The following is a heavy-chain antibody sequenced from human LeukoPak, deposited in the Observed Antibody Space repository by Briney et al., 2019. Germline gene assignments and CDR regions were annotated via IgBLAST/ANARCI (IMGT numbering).Heavy chain of an antibody. CDR1: GGTFSSYA. Sequence: GASVKVSCKASGGTFSSYAISWVRQAPGQGLEWMGGIIPIFGTANYAQKFQGRVTITTDESTSTAYMELSSLRSEDTAVYYCASGPFYDSSGYGFVDAFDIWGQGTMVTASS. V-gene: IGHV1-69*05. CDR3: ASGPFYDSSGYGFVDAFDI. D-gene: IGHD3-22*01. J-gene: IGHJ3*02. CDR2: IIPIFGTA.